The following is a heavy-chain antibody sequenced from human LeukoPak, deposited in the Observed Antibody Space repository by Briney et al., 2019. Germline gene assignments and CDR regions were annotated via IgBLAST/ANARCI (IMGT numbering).Heavy chain of an antibody. CDR1: GYTFTSYD. CDR2: MNPNSGNT. Sequence: ASVKVSCKASGYTFTSYDINWVRQATGQGLEWMGWMNPNSGNTGYAQKFQGRATITRNTSISTAYMELSSLRSEDTAVYYCARGRRYSGYLNYWGQGTLVTVSS. D-gene: IGHD5-12*01. CDR3: ARGRRYSGYLNY. J-gene: IGHJ4*02. V-gene: IGHV1-8*03.